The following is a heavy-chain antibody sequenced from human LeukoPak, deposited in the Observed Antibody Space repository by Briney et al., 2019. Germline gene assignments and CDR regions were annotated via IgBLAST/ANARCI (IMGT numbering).Heavy chain of an antibody. CDR3: ARARAVAENYYYYYMDV. CDR1: GGSISSYY. V-gene: IGHV4-59*01. Sequence: NTSETLSLTCTVSGGSISSYYWSWIRQPPGKGLEWIGYIYYSGSTNYNPSLKSRVTISVDTSKNQFSLKLSSVTAADTAVYYCARARAVAENYYYYYMDVWGKGTTVTVSS. D-gene: IGHD6-19*01. CDR2: IYYSGST. J-gene: IGHJ6*03.